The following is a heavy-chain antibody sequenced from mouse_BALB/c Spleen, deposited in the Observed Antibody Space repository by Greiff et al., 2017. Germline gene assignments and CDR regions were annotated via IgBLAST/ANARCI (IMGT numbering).Heavy chain of an antibody. Sequence: EVQGVESGGGLVQPKGSLKLSCAASGFTFNTYAMNWVRQAPGKGLEWVARIRSKSNNYATYYADSVKDRFTISRDDSQSMLYLQMNNLKTEDTAMYYCVRPLYYGYDPAWFAYWGQGTLVTVSA. CDR2: IRSKSNNYAT. CDR1: GFTFNTYA. D-gene: IGHD2-2*01. J-gene: IGHJ3*01. V-gene: IGHV10-1*02. CDR3: VRPLYYGYDPAWFAY.